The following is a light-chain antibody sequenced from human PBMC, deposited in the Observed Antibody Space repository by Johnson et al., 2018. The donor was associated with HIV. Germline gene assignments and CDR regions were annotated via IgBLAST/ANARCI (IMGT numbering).Light chain of an antibody. V-gene: IGLV1-51*01. CDR2: DNN. CDR3: GTWDSSLSAYV. J-gene: IGLJ1*01. Sequence: SVLTQPPSVSAAPGQKVTISCSGSSSNIGNNYVSWYQQLPGTAPKLLICDNNKRPSGIPDRFSGSKSGTSATLGITGLQTGDEADYYCGTWDSSLSAYVFGTGTKVTVL. CDR1: SSNIGNNY.